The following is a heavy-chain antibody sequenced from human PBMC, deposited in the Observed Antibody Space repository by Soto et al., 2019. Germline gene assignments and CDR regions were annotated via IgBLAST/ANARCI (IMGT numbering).Heavy chain of an antibody. J-gene: IGHJ4*02. CDR1: GGSISSSY. CDR3: ARQLIY. Sequence: SETLSLTCTVSGGSISSSYWSWIRQPPGKGLEWIGYIYDSGSTYYNSSLKSRVTMSVDTSKNQFSLKLNSVTAADTAVYYCARQLIYWGXGTPVTVSS. CDR2: IYDSGST. D-gene: IGHD6-13*01. V-gene: IGHV4-59*08.